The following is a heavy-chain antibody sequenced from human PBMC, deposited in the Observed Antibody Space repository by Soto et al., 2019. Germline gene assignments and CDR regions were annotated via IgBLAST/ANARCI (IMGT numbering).Heavy chain of an antibody. V-gene: IGHV4-39*01. CDR1: GGSISSSSYY. CDR2: IYYSGST. D-gene: IGHD3-22*01. CDR3: ARRLYYDSSGFEGGGTDV. J-gene: IGHJ6*02. Sequence: SETLSLTCIVSGGSISSSSYYWGWIRQPPGKGLEWIGSIYYSGSTYYNPSLKSRVTISVDTSKNQFSLKLSSVTAADTAVYYCARRLYYDSSGFEGGGTDVWGQGTTVT.